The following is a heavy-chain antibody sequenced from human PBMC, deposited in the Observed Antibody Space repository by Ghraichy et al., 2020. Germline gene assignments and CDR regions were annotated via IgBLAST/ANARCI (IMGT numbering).Heavy chain of an antibody. CDR2: IRASGGSI. CDR3: AKKRANSGYASFDY. CDR1: GFTLSTYG. J-gene: IGHJ4*02. D-gene: IGHD5-12*01. V-gene: IGHV3-23*01. Sequence: GGSLRLSCAASGFTLSTYGMSWVRQAPGKGLEWVSSIRASGGSINYADSVKGRFTISRDTSKNPLYLQMNSLRAEDTAVFYCAKKRANSGYASFDYWGQGTLVTVSS.